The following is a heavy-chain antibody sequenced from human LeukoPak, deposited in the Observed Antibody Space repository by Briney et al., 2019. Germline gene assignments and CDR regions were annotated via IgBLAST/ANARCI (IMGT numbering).Heavy chain of an antibody. D-gene: IGHD2-2*01. Sequence: SETLSLTCTVSGGSLSSGDYYWSWIRQPPGKGLEWIGYIYYSGSNYYNPSLKSRVTISVDTSKNQFSLKLSSVTAADTAVYYCARVDGYCSSTSCYGVPHYYYYYMDVWGKGTTVTVSS. J-gene: IGHJ6*03. CDR3: ARVDGYCSSTSCYGVPHYYYYYMDV. CDR1: GGSLSSGDYY. V-gene: IGHV4-30-4*08. CDR2: IYYSGSN.